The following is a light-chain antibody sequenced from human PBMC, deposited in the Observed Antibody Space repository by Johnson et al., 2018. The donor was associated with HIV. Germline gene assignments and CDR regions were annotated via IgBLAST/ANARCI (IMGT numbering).Light chain of an antibody. J-gene: IGLJ1*01. V-gene: IGLV1-51*01. CDR2: DNN. CDR1: SSNIGNNY. CDR3: GTWDSSLGAYV. Sequence: QSVLTQPPSVSAAPGQKVTISCSGSSSNIGNNYVSWYQQLPGTAPKLLIYDNNKRPSGIPDRFSGPKSGTSATLGITGLQNGDEADYYCGTWDSSLGAYVFGTGTKVTFL.